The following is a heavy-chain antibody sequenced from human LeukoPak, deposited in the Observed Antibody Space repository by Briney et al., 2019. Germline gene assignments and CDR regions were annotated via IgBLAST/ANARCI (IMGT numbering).Heavy chain of an antibody. J-gene: IGHJ3*02. CDR2: IHASGST. Sequence: PSETLSLTCAVSGASISHYSWRWIRQPPGKGLEWIGDIHASGSTSYNPSHTGRVTTSKDTSKNHFSLKLISVTAADTAVYYCARQPSYSSAWSRVFGSALNQAIAAFDIWGQGTMVTVSS. CDR1: GASISHYS. V-gene: IGHV4-4*09. CDR3: ARQPSYSSAWSRVFGSALNQAIAAFDI. D-gene: IGHD6-19*01.